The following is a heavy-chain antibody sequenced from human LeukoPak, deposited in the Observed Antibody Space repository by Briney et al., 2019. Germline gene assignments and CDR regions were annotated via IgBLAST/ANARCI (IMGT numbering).Heavy chain of an antibody. CDR1: GGSISSYY. CDR2: IYYSGST. D-gene: IGHD6-13*01. V-gene: IGHV4-59*08. J-gene: IGHJ4*02. Sequence: SETLSLTCTVSGGSISSYYWSWIRQPPGKGLEWIGYIYYSGSTKYNPSPRSRVTISADTSKNQFSLKLSSVTAADTAVYYCARHLRGEQQLSGFDYWGQGTPVTVSS. CDR3: ARHLRGEQQLSGFDY.